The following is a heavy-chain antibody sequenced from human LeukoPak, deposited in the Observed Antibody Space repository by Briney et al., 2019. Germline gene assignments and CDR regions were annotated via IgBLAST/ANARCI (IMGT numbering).Heavy chain of an antibody. D-gene: IGHD1-14*01. Sequence: PGGSLRLSCAASGFTFSSTAMSWVRQAPGKGLEWVSSISSSSSYIYYADSVKGRFTISRDNAKNSLYLQMNSLRAEDTAVYYCASTTPYWYFDLWGRGTLVTVSS. CDR2: ISSSSSYI. J-gene: IGHJ2*01. V-gene: IGHV3-21*01. CDR1: GFTFSSTA. CDR3: ASTTPYWYFDL.